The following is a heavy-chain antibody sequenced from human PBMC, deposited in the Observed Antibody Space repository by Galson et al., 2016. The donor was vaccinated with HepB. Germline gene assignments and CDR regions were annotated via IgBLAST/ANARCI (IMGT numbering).Heavy chain of an antibody. Sequence: ASGFTFSTYSMNWVRQAPGKGLEWVSYISSRSSTVYYADSLKGRFTISRDNAKNSLYLQMNSLRDEDTAVFYCARDGGRGYTYGYFDYWGRGTLVTVSS. V-gene: IGHV3-48*02. CDR2: ISSRSSTV. CDR3: ARDGGRGYTYGYFDY. J-gene: IGHJ4*02. CDR1: GFTFSTYS. D-gene: IGHD5-18*01.